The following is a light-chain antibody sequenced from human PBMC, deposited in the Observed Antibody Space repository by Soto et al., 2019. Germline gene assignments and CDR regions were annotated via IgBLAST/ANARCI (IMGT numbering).Light chain of an antibody. CDR2: DAS. CDR1: QSVSSY. V-gene: IGKV3-11*01. CDR3: QQYSDWPPST. Sequence: EIVLTQSPATLSLSPGERATLSCRASQSVSSYLAWYQQKPGQAPRLLIYDASNRATGIPARFSGSGSGTDFTLTISSLEPEDFAVYYCQQYSDWPPSTFGQGTKVEI. J-gene: IGKJ1*01.